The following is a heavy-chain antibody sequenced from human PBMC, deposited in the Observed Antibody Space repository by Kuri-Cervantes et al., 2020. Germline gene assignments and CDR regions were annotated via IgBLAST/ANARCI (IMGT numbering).Heavy chain of an antibody. D-gene: IGHD1-14*01. V-gene: IGHV4-39*07. Sequence: SETLSLTCTVPGGSISSSSYYWGWIRQPPGKGLEWIGSIYYSGSTYYNPSLKSRVTISVDTSKNQFSLKLSSVTAADTAVYYCARGKPGPRCFDLWGRGTLVTVSS. CDR1: GGSISSSSYY. J-gene: IGHJ2*01. CDR3: ARGKPGPRCFDL. CDR2: IYYSGST.